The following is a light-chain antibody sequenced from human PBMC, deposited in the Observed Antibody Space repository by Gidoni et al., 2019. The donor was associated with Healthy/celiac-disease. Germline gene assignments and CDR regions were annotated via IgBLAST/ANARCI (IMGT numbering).Light chain of an antibody. Sequence: QSVLKQTPSVSGAPGPRVTSSCTGNSNNIGEGYHVHWYQQLPGTAPKLHIDGNSNRPSGVPDRFSVSKSGTSTSLAITGLQTEDEADYYCQTFDSSLSDVVFGGGTKLSVL. CDR2: GNS. CDR1: SNNIGEGYH. J-gene: IGLJ2*01. V-gene: IGLV1-40*01. CDR3: QTFDSSLSDVV.